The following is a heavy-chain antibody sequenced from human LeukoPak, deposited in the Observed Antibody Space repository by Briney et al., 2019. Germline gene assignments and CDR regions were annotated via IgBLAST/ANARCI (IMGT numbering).Heavy chain of an antibody. CDR2: SRSKAYGGTT. J-gene: IGHJ3*02. D-gene: IGHD5-12*01. Sequence: PGGSLRLSCAASGFTFSSYWMSWVRQAPGKGLEWVGFSRSKAYGGTTEYAASVKGRFTISRDDSKSIAYLQMDSLKTEDTAVYFCSRDYDSANHIDAFGIWGQGTLVTVSP. CDR3: SRDYDSANHIDAFGI. CDR1: GFTFSSYW. V-gene: IGHV3-49*04.